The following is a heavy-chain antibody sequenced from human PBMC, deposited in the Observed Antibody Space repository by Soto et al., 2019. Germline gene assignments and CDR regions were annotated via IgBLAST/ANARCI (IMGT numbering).Heavy chain of an antibody. V-gene: IGHV3-9*01. J-gene: IGHJ4*01. CDR3: AKDHLGGEMAVPLFDS. CDR1: GFNFDDYA. Sequence: PGGSLRLSCAASGFNFDDYAMHWVRQAPGKGLEWVAGITWNSGNIAYADSVKGRFTISRDNAKNSLYLQMNSLRPEDTAFYFCAKDHLGGEMAVPLFDSRGHRALVTVSS. CDR2: ITWNSGNI. D-gene: IGHD3-16*01.